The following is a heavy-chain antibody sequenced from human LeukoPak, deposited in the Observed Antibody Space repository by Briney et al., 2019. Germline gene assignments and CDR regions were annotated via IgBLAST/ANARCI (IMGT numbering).Heavy chain of an antibody. CDR3: VKGYYYTGSGYENWFDR. D-gene: IGHD3-22*01. CDR1: ALTLSQYS. V-gene: IGHV3-74*01. CDR2: IKSGASST. J-gene: IGHJ5*02. Sequence: GGSLTLAWAPSALTLSQYSMRCVPHAPGKELVWVSRIKSGASSTKYADSVKTLFTITRENAKNTLYLQMIGLRAEDTGVYYCVKGYYYTGSGYENWFDRWGQGSLVTVSS.